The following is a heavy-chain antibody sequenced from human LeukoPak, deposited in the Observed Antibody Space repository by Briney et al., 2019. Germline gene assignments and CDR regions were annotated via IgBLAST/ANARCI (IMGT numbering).Heavy chain of an antibody. CDR2: ISWNSGSI. V-gene: IGHV3-9*01. CDR3: AKDMGGSGSYPDVDYYYGMDV. Sequence: GGSLRLSCAASGFTFDDYAMHWVRQAPGKGLEWVSGISWNSGSIGYADSVKGRFTISRDNAKNSLYLQMNSLRAEDTALYYCAKDMGGSGSYPDVDYYYGMDVWGQGTTVTVSS. J-gene: IGHJ6*02. D-gene: IGHD3-10*01. CDR1: GFTFDDYA.